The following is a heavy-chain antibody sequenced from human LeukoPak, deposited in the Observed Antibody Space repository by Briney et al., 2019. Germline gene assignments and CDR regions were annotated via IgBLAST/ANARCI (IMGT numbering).Heavy chain of an antibody. V-gene: IGHV4-59*08. CDR1: GGSISGYY. CDR2: IYYSGST. CDR3: ARHFTYYYDSSGYPRDAFDI. D-gene: IGHD3-22*01. Sequence: SETLPLTCTVSGGSISGYYWSWIRQSPGQGLVWIGYIYYSGSTNYNPSLKSRVTISIDMSRNQFSLKLSSVTAADTALYYCARHFTYYYDSSGYPRDAFDIWGQGTTVTVSS. J-gene: IGHJ3*02.